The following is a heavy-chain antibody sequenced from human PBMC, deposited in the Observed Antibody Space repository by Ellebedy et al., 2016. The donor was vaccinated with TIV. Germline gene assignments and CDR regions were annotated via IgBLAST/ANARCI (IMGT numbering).Heavy chain of an antibody. CDR2: IYPGDSDT. CDR1: GYSFTSYW. Sequence: GESLKISCKGSGYSFTSYWIGWVRQMPGKGLEWMGIIYPGDSDTRYSPSFQGQVTISADKSISTAYLQWSSLKASDTAMYYCARQGTPGWNDVPYYYYGMDVWGQGTTVTVSS. CDR3: ARQGTPGWNDVPYYYYGMDV. V-gene: IGHV5-51*01. D-gene: IGHD1-1*01. J-gene: IGHJ6*02.